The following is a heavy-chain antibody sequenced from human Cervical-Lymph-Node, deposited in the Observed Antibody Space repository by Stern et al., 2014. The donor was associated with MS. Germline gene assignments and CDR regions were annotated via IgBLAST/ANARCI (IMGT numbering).Heavy chain of an antibody. Sequence: VQLVESGGGLVQPGGSVRVSCAAFGLNFRSYAMNWVRQVPGQGLEWVARINPYAAESNYAETLTGRLNISRDNANNTLFLQMSDLRVDDTAVYYCAADVDFTIDYWGQGVLVTVSS. J-gene: IGHJ4*02. V-gene: IGHV3-74*02. CDR2: INPYAAES. CDR3: AADVDFTIDY. CDR1: GLNFRSYA. D-gene: IGHD3-3*01.